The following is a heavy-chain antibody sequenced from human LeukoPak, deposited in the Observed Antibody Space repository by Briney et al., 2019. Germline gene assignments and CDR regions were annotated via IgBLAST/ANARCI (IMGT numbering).Heavy chain of an antibody. CDR1: GGSFSNYY. J-gene: IGHJ5*02. CDR2: INHSGST. D-gene: IGHD6-13*01. Sequence: SGTLSLTCAVYGGSFSNYYWSWIRQPPGKGLEWIGEINHSGSTNYNPSLKSRVTISVDTSKNQFSLKLSSVTAADTAVYYCASTSIAAAGTGWFDPWGQGTLVTVSS. V-gene: IGHV4-34*01. CDR3: ASTSIAAAGTGWFDP.